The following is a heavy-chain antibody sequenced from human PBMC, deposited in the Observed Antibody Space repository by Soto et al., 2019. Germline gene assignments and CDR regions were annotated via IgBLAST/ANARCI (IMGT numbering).Heavy chain of an antibody. CDR3: ARGLRGSTSTGLDP. D-gene: IGHD2-2*01. Sequence: QVQLQQWGAGLLKPSETLSLTCAVYGGSFSGYYWSWIRQPPGKGLEWIGEINHSGSTNYNPSLKSRVTISVDTSKNQFSLKLSSVTAADTAVYYCARGLRGSTSTGLDPWGQGTLVTVSS. CDR1: GGSFSGYY. J-gene: IGHJ5*02. V-gene: IGHV4-34*01. CDR2: INHSGST.